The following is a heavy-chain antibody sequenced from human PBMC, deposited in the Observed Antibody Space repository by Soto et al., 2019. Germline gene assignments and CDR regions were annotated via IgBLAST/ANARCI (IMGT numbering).Heavy chain of an antibody. J-gene: IGHJ4*02. D-gene: IGHD2-21*02. CDR2: LKKDGSEK. CDR3: ASELVVVPAKFDF. Sequence: GGSLRLSCAASGCTFSSYWKSWVRQAPGKGLEWVANLKKDGSEKYYVDSVKGRFTISRDNAKNSLYLQMNSLRAEDTAVYYCASELVVVPAKFDFWGQGTLVTVSS. V-gene: IGHV3-7*01. CDR1: GCTFSSYW.